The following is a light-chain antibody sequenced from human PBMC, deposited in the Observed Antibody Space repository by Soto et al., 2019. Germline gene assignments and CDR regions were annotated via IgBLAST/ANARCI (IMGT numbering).Light chain of an antibody. Sequence: EIVLTQYPGTLSLSPGKIATLSCRASQSVSSSYLAWYQQKPGQAPRLLIYGASSRATGIPDRFSGSGSGTDFTLTISRLEPEDFAVYYCHQYDSSPLTFGGGTKVEIK. J-gene: IGKJ4*01. CDR3: HQYDSSPLT. CDR2: GAS. CDR1: QSVSSSY. V-gene: IGKV3-20*01.